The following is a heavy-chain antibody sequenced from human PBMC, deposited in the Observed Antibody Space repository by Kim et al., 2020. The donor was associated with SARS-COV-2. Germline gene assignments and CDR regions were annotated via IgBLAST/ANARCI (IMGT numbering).Heavy chain of an antibody. J-gene: IGHJ4*02. D-gene: IGHD3-22*01. CDR1: GGSISSGGYY. CDR2: IYYSGST. CDR3: ARGRTPPGWLPDY. Sequence: SETLSLTCTVSGGSISSGGYYWSWIRQHPGKGLEWIGYIYYSGSTYYNPSLKSRVTISVDTSKNQFSLKLSSVTAADTAVYYCARGRTPPGWLPDYWGQGTLVTVSS. V-gene: IGHV4-31*03.